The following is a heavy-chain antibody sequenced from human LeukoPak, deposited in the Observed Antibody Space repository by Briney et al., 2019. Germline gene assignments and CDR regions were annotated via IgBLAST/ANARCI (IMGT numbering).Heavy chain of an antibody. Sequence: GGSLRLSCAASGFTFDDYAMLWLRHAPGKGLEWVSLLSWDGGSTYYADSVKGRFTISRDNSKSSLYLQMNSLRAEDTAVYYCARDGSDFWSGYYASLTFMDVWGKGTTVTVSS. CDR3: ARDGSDFWSGYYASLTFMDV. CDR1: GFTFDDYA. V-gene: IGHV3-43D*03. CDR2: LSWDGGST. D-gene: IGHD3-3*01. J-gene: IGHJ6*03.